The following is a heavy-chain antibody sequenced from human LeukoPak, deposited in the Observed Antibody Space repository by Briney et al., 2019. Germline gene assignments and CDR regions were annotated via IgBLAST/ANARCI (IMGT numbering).Heavy chain of an antibody. J-gene: IGHJ5*02. V-gene: IGHV1-18*01. D-gene: IGHD2-2*01. CDR1: GYTFTSYG. CDR2: ISAYNGNT. CDR3: ARDPEDIVVVPAAISNWFDP. Sequence: ASVKVSCKDSGYTFTSYGISWVRQAPGQGLEWIGCISAYNGNTNYAQKLQGRVTMTTDTSTSTAYMELRSLRSDDTAVYYCARDPEDIVVVPAAISNWFDPWGQGTLVTVSS.